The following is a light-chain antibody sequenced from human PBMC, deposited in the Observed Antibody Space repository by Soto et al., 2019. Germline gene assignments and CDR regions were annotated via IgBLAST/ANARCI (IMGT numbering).Light chain of an antibody. Sequence: DIRMTQSPSSVSASVEDTETITCRASQSISSYLNWYQQKPGKAPKLLIYAASSLQSGVPSRFSGSGSGTDFTLTISSLQPEDFATYYCQQSYSTPITFAQGTRLEIK. CDR2: AAS. J-gene: IGKJ5*01. CDR3: QQSYSTPIT. CDR1: QSISSY. V-gene: IGKV1-39*01.